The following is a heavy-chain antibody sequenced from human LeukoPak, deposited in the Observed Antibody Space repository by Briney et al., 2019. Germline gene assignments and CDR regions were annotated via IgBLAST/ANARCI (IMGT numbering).Heavy chain of an antibody. CDR3: TRDQGSTWYRALDY. D-gene: IGHD6-13*01. V-gene: IGHV1-2*02. Sequence: ASMNVSCKASGYTFTGYYIHWVRQAPGQGLEWMGWINPNSGGTNYAQKFQGRVTLTRDTSITTAYMELNRLRSDDTAVYYCTRDQGSTWYRALDYWGQGTLVTVSS. CDR1: GYTFTGYY. CDR2: INPNSGGT. J-gene: IGHJ4*02.